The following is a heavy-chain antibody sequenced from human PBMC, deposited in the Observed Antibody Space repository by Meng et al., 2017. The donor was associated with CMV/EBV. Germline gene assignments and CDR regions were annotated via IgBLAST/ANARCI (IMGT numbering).Heavy chain of an antibody. CDR1: GYTFTSYD. V-gene: IGHV1-8*01. J-gene: IGHJ4*02. Sequence: ASVKVSCKASGYTFTSYDINWVRQATGQGLEWMGWMNPNSGNTGYAQKFQGRVTMTRNTSISTAYMELSSLRSEDTAVYYCARGLRIFGVVPSPYYFVYWGQGTLVTVSS. CDR3: ARGLRIFGVVPSPYYFVY. CDR2: MNPNSGNT. D-gene: IGHD3-3*01.